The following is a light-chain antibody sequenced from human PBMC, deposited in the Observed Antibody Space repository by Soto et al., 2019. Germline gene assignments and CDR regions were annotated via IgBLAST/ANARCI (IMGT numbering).Light chain of an antibody. CDR1: QSVSSN. CDR2: GAS. J-gene: IGKJ4*01. V-gene: IGKV3-15*01. CDR3: QQYNNWPLT. Sequence: EIVMTQTQDTLSVSPGERDTIYCRASQSVSSNLAWYQQKPGQAPRLLIYGASTRATGIPARFSGSGSGTEFTLTISSLQSEDFAVYYCQQYNNWPLTFGGGTKVDI.